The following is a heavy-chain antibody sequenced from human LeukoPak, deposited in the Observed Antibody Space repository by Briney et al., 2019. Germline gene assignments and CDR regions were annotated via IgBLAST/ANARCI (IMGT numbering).Heavy chain of an antibody. V-gene: IGHV1-69*01. CDR3: ARSMDPYYYYYGMDV. J-gene: IGHJ6*02. Sequence: SVKVSCKASGGTFSSYAISWVRQAPGQGLEWMGGIIPIFGTANYAQKFQGRVTITADESTGTAYMELSSLRSEDTAVYYCARSMDPYYYYYGMDVWGQGTTVTVSS. CDR2: IIPIFGTA. D-gene: IGHD2-8*01. CDR1: GGTFSSYA.